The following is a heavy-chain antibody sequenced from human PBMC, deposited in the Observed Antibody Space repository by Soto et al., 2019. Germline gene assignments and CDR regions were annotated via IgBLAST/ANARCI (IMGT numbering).Heavy chain of an antibody. CDR3: ARIATVAATPSYYYYGMDV. CDR2: IIPIFGTA. D-gene: IGHD2-15*01. CDR1: GGTFSSYA. Sequence: GASVKVSFKASGGTFSSYAISWVRQAPGQGLEWMGGIIPIFGTANYAQKFQGRVTITADESTSTAYMGLSSLRSEDTAVYYCARIATVAATPSYYYYGMDVWGQGTTVIVSS. V-gene: IGHV1-69*13. J-gene: IGHJ6*02.